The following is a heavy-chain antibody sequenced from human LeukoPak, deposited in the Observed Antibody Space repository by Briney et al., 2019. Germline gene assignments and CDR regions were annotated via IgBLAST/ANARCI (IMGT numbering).Heavy chain of an antibody. CDR1: GGSISSYY. Sequence: PSETLSLTCTVSGGSISSYYWSWIRQPAGKGLEWIGRIYTSGSTNYNPSLKSRVTMSVDTSKNQFSLKLSSVTAADTAVYYCARDDGYYGSGRSNWYFDLWGRGTLVTVSS. CDR3: ARDDGYYGSGRSNWYFDL. J-gene: IGHJ2*01. CDR2: IYTSGST. D-gene: IGHD3-10*01. V-gene: IGHV4-4*07.